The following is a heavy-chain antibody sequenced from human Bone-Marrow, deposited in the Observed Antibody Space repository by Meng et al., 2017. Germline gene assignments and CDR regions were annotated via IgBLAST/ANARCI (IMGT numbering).Heavy chain of an antibody. CDR2: IDPGTGGT. V-gene: IGHV1-2*06. CDR1: GYTFTAYW. D-gene: IGHD6-13*01. CDR3: VRDEDISAAGKLFGDY. J-gene: IGHJ4*02. Sequence: VPRVHLGGAVKVPGPPVKVSCKPSGYTFTAYWLHWVRQAPGQGLEWMGRIDPGTGGTQYAQNFQGRVTMTRDTSISTTYMELSRLRSDDTAVYYCVRDEDISAAGKLFGDYWGQGTLVTVSS.